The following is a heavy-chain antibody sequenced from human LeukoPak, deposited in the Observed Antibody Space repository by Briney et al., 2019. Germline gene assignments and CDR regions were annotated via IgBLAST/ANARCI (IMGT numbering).Heavy chain of an antibody. CDR1: GYSFTNYW. J-gene: IGHJ4*02. Sequence: GESLKISCQDSGYSFTNYWIGWVRQMPGKGLEWMGIIHSADSNTKYSPSFQGQVTISADKSISTAYLQWSGLKASDTAMYYCAGARHGDYRWDYWGQGTLVTVSS. CDR3: AGARHGDYRWDY. D-gene: IGHD4-17*01. V-gene: IGHV5-51*01. CDR2: IHSADSNT.